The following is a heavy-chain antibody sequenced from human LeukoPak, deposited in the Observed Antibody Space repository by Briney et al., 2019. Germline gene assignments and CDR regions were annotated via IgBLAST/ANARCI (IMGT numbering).Heavy chain of an antibody. CDR2: INHSGST. Sequence: SETLSLTCAVYGGSFSGYYWSWIRQPPGKGLEWIGEINHSGSTNYNPSLKSRVTISVDTSKNQFSLKLSSVTAADTAVYYCARGDTYYYDSSGYSPRVFDYWGQGTLVTVSS. CDR3: ARGDTYYYDSSGYSPRVFDY. J-gene: IGHJ4*02. CDR1: GGSFSGYY. D-gene: IGHD3-22*01. V-gene: IGHV4-34*01.